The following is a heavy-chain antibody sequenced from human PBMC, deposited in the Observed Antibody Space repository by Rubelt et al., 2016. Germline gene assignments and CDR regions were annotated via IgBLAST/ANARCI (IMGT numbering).Heavy chain of an antibody. Sequence: EVQLVQSGAEVKKPGESLKISCKGSGYSFTTYWIAWVRQMPGKGLEWMGISYPAASATSGNPSFQGQVTMSADKSINTAYLRWSSMKVSDTASSYCARHDYVASSSSWGQGTLVTV. CDR2: SYPAASAT. J-gene: IGHJ1*01. D-gene: IGHD6-6*01. CDR1: GYSFTTYW. CDR3: ARHDYVASSSS. V-gene: IGHV5-51*01.